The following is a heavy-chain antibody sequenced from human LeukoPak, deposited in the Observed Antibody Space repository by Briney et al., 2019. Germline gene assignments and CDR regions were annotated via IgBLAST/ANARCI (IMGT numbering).Heavy chain of an antibody. Sequence: SQTLSLTCSVSVGSICSGSYYWSWIRQPAGKGLEWIGRIYTSGSTNYNPSLKSRVTISVDTSKNQFSLKLSSVTAADTAVYYCARGREWELLSFWGQGTLVTVSS. CDR1: VGSICSGSYY. CDR3: ARGREWELLSF. V-gene: IGHV4-61*02. CDR2: IYTSGST. D-gene: IGHD1-26*01. J-gene: IGHJ4*02.